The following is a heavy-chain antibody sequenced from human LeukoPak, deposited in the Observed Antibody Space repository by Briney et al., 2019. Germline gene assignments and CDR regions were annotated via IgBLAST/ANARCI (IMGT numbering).Heavy chain of an antibody. Sequence: PGGSLRLSCAASGFTFSSYSMNWVRQAPGKGLEWVSYISSSSSTIYYADSVKGRFTISRDNAKNSLYLQMNSLRDEDTAVYYCARDPSEYYYDSSGYSVGAFDIWGQGTMVTVSS. CDR1: GFTFSSYS. D-gene: IGHD3-22*01. J-gene: IGHJ3*02. CDR3: ARDPSEYYYDSSGYSVGAFDI. V-gene: IGHV3-48*02. CDR2: ISSSSSTI.